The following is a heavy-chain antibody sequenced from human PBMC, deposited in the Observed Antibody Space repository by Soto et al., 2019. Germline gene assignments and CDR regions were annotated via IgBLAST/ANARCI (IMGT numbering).Heavy chain of an antibody. CDR1: GFSFSSYW. Sequence: GVSLRLSCAASGFSFSSYWMHWVRQAPGKGLVWVSRLNSDGSNTNYADSVKGRFTISRENARNTVYLQMSSLRAEDTAVYYCVKSRGRLLWLGEIYYLASWGQGXRVTFSS. J-gene: IGHJ4*02. CDR3: VKSRGRLLWLGEIYYLAS. CDR2: LNSDGSNT. D-gene: IGHD3-10*01. V-gene: IGHV3-74*01.